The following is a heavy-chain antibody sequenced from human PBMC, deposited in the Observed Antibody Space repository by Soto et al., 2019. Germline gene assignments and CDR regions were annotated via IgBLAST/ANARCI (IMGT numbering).Heavy chain of an antibody. D-gene: IGHD6-13*01. Sequence: QVQLVQSGAEVKKPGSSVKVSCKASGGTFSSYAISWVRQAPGQGLEYMGGIITMFGTTNYAQKFRGRVTITADESTSTAYMELSSLRSDDTDVYYCARASGSSWYNWFDPWGQGTLVTVSS. V-gene: IGHV1-69*01. CDR1: GGTFSSYA. CDR3: ARASGSSWYNWFDP. CDR2: IITMFGTT. J-gene: IGHJ5*02.